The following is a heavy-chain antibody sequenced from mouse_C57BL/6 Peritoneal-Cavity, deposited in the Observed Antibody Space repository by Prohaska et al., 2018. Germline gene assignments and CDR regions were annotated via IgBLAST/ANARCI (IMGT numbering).Heavy chain of an antibody. J-gene: IGHJ1*03. Sequence: QVQLQQPGAELVKPGSSVKLSCKASGYTFTSYWMHWVKQRPIQGLEWIGNIDPSDRETHYNQKFKDKATLTVDKSSITSYMQLSSLTSDDSAVYYCAIYYGNCWYFDVWGTGTTVTVSS. CDR1: GYTFTSYW. CDR2: IDPSDRET. CDR3: AIYYGNCWYFDV. D-gene: IGHD2-1*01. V-gene: IGHV1-52*01.